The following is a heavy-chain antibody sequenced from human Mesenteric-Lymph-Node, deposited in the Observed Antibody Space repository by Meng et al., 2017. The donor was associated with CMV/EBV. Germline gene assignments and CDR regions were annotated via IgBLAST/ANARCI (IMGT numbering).Heavy chain of an antibody. CDR1: GFTISSYS. CDR3: AQGDSSGWNGGYFDY. J-gene: IGHJ4*02. V-gene: IGHV3-21*06. D-gene: IGHD6-19*01. CDR2: ISTRAPNI. Sequence: GGSLRLSCTASGFTISSYSMNWVRQAPGKGLEWVSSISTRAPNIYYADSLKGRFTISRDSAKNTLYLQMSSLKAEDTALYYCAQGDSSGWNGGYFDYWGQGTLVTVSS.